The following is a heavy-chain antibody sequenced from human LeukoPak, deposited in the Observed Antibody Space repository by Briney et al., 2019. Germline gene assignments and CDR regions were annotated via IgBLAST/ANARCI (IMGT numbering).Heavy chain of an antibody. CDR3: AREGGTGEFDY. CDR1: GFTFSSYS. V-gene: IGHV3-21*01. CDR2: ISSSSSYI. Sequence: GGSLRLSCAASGFTFSSYSMNWVRQAPGKGLEWVSSISSSSSYIYYADSVKGRFTISRDNARNSLYLQMNSLRAEGTAVYYCAREGGTGEFDYWGQGTLVTVSS. J-gene: IGHJ4*02. D-gene: IGHD3/OR15-3a*01.